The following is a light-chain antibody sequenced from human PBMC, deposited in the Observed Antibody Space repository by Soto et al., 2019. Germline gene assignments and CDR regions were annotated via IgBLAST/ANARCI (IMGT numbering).Light chain of an antibody. CDR3: QQYGSSPRT. V-gene: IGKV3-20*01. Sequence: EIVMTQSPATLSVSPGERATLSCRASQSVSSDLAWYHQKPGQAPWLLIYGASSRATGIPDRFSCSGSGTDFTLTISRLDPEDFAVYYCQQYGSSPRTFGQGTKVDIK. CDR2: GAS. CDR1: QSVSSD. J-gene: IGKJ1*01.